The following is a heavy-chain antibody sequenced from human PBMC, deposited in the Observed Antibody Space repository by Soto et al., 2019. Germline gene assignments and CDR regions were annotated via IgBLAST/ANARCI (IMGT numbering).Heavy chain of an antibody. V-gene: IGHV3-49*03. Sequence: GGSLRLSCTASGFTFGDYAMRWFRQAPGKGLEWVGFIRSKAYGGTTEYAASVKGRFTISRDDSKSIAYLQMNSLKTEDTAVYYCTQGEVPDAFDIWGQGTMVTVSS. CDR3: TQGEVPDAFDI. CDR1: GFTFGDYA. J-gene: IGHJ3*02. CDR2: IRSKAYGGTT.